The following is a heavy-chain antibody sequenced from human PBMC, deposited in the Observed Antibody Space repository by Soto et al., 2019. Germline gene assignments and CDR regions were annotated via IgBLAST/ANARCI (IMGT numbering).Heavy chain of an antibody. CDR2: IKSETDGGTT. CDR3: ATAPGYWDGSPFDF. Sequence: PGGSLRLSCAASGFTFSNAWMNCVRQAPEKGLEWLGLIKSETDGGTTDYAAPVKGRFTISRDDSKNTLYLQINSLQIEDTAVYYCATAPGYWDGSPFDFWGQGTQVTVSS. V-gene: IGHV3-15*07. D-gene: IGHD3-22*01. J-gene: IGHJ4*02. CDR1: GFTFSNAW.